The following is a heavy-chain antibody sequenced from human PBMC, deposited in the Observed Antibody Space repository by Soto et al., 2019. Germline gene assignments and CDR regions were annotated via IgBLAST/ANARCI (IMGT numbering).Heavy chain of an antibody. J-gene: IGHJ4*02. CDR1: GFTFSSYA. CDR2: ISGSGGST. V-gene: IGHV3-23*01. CDR3: AKDSPRSGYDSSGYYSPYFDY. D-gene: IGHD3-22*01. Sequence: LRLSCAASGFTFSSYAMSWVRQAPGKGLEWVSAISGSGGSTYYADSVKGRFTISRDNSKNTLYLQMNSLRAEDTAVYYCAKDSPRSGYDSSGYYSPYFDYWGQGTLVTVSS.